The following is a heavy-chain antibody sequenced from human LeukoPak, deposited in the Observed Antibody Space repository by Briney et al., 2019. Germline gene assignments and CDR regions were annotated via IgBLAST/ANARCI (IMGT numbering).Heavy chain of an antibody. CDR2: IAHSGST. CDR1: GYSISSGYY. J-gene: IGHJ3*02. V-gene: IGHV4-38-2*01. CDR3: TRGYCSTTRCRDAFDI. Sequence: SETLSLTCAVSGYSISSGYYWGWIRQPPGKGLEWIGSIAHSGSTYYNPSLKSRVTISLDTSKNQFSLKLSSVTAADTAVYYCTRGYCSTTRCRDAFDIWGQGTMVTVSS. D-gene: IGHD2-2*01.